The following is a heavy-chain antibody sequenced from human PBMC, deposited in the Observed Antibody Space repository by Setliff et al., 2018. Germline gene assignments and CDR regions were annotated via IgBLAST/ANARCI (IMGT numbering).Heavy chain of an antibody. Sequence: ASVKVSCKATGYTLSRHYMHWARQAPGQGLEWMGIINPGGGSASIVQKFQGRVTITRDTSTSTVYLDLSSLRVEDTALYFCAKEWALPYYYDSSGYPDYWGQGTLVTVSS. J-gene: IGHJ4*02. CDR1: GYTLSRHY. CDR2: INPGGGSA. V-gene: IGHV1-46*01. D-gene: IGHD3-22*01. CDR3: AKEWALPYYYDSSGYPDY.